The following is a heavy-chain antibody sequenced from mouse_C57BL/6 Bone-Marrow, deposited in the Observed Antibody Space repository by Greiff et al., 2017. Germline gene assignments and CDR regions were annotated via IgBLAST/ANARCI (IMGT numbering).Heavy chain of an antibody. J-gene: IGHJ2*01. D-gene: IGHD3-2*02. CDR1: GFNIKDYY. Sequence: EVHLVESGAELVKPGASVKLSCTASGFNIKDYYMHWVKQRTEQGLEWIGRIDPEDGETKYAPKFQGKATITADTSSNTAYLQLSSLTSEDTAVYYCAPRTAQATYYFDYWGQGTTLTVSS. CDR3: APRTAQATYYFDY. CDR2: IDPEDGET. V-gene: IGHV14-2*01.